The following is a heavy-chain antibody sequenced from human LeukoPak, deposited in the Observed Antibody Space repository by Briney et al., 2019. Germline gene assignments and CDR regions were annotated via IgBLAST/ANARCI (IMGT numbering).Heavy chain of an antibody. V-gene: IGHV3-43*01. CDR2: ISWDGGST. J-gene: IGHJ6*02. D-gene: IGHD1-26*01. CDR1: GFTFDDYT. CDR3: AKDSGSYSNPYYYYGMDV. Sequence: PGGSLRLSCAASGFTFDDYTMHWVRQAPGKGLEWVSLISWDGGSTYYADSVKGRFTISRDNSKNSLYLQMNSLRTEDTALYYCAKDSGSYSNPYYYYGMDVWGQGTTVTVSS.